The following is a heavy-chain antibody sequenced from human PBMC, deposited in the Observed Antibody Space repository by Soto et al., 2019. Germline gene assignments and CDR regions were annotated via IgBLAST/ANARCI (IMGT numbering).Heavy chain of an antibody. Sequence: SETLSLTCTVSGDSISSGGYFWNWIRQHPGKGLEWIGYIYYSGSTYYNPSLKSRVTISVATSKTQFSLRLSSVTAADTAVYYCARDSLGHNSNWYPRFDPWGQGTLVTVSS. CDR3: ARDSLGHNSNWYPRFDP. CDR2: IYYSGST. V-gene: IGHV4-31*03. J-gene: IGHJ5*02. CDR1: GDSISSGGYF. D-gene: IGHD6-13*01.